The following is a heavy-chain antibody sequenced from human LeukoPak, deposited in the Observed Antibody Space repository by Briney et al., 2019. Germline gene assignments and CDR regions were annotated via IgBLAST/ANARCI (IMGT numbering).Heavy chain of an antibody. V-gene: IGHV3-11*01. J-gene: IGHJ6*02. CDR1: GFTFSDYY. CDR3: AREGQQLGPYYYYYYGMDV. D-gene: IGHD6-13*01. Sequence: GGSLRLSCAASGFTFSDYYMSWIRQAPGKGLEWVSYISNSGSTIYYADSVKGRFTISRDNAKNSLYLQMNSLRAEDTAVYYCAREGQQLGPYYYYYYGMDVWGQGTTVTVSS. CDR2: ISNSGSTI.